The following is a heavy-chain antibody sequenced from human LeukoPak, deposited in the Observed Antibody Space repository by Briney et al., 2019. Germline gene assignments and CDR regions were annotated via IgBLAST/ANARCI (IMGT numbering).Heavy chain of an antibody. CDR2: FDPDDGET. D-gene: IGHD3-3*01. CDR1: GYTLTELS. Sequence: ASVKVSCKVSGYTLTELSMHWVRQAPGKGLEWMGGFDPDDGETIYAQKFQGRVTMTEDTSTDTAYMELSSLRSEDTAVYYCATHGGGYDFWSGYYRPLNYWGQGTLVTVSS. J-gene: IGHJ4*02. CDR3: ATHGGGYDFWSGYYRPLNY. V-gene: IGHV1-24*01.